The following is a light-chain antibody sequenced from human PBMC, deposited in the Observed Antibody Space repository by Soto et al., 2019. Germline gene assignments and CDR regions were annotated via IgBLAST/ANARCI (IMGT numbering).Light chain of an antibody. Sequence: QSALTQPASVSGSPGQSITISCTGTSSDVGGYNYVSWYQQHPGKAHKLMIYEVSNRPSGVSNRFAGSKSGNTASLTISGLQAEDEADYHCTSYTSSSIDYVFGTGTKVTVL. CDR3: TSYTSSSIDYV. CDR1: SSDVGGYNY. V-gene: IGLV2-14*01. CDR2: EVS. J-gene: IGLJ1*01.